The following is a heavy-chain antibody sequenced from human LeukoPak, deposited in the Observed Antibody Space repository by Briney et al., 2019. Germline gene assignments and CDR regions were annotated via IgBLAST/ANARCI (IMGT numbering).Heavy chain of an antibody. CDR2: ISWSSGSI. V-gene: IGHV3-9*01. Sequence: GGSLRLSCAASGFTFDDYAMHWVRQAPGKGLEWVSGISWSSGSIGYADSVKGRFTISRDNAKNSLYLQMNSLRAEDTALYYCAKGLSGSYSGYFQHWGQGTLVTVSS. CDR3: AKGLSGSYSGYFQH. CDR1: GFTFDDYA. D-gene: IGHD1-26*01. J-gene: IGHJ1*01.